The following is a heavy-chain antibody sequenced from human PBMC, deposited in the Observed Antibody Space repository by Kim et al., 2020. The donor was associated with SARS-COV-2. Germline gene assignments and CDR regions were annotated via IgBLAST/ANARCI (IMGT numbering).Heavy chain of an antibody. D-gene: IGHD1-1*01. Sequence: IYPQQFQGRVTMTEDTSTDTAYMELSSLRSEDTAVYYCATSTTYLDAFDIWGQGTMVTVSS. CDR3: ATSTTYLDAFDI. V-gene: IGHV1-24*01. J-gene: IGHJ3*02.